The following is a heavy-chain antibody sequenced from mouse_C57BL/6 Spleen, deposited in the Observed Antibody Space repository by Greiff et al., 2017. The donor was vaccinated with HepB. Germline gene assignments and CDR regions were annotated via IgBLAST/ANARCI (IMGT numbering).Heavy chain of an antibody. V-gene: IGHV1-76*01. D-gene: IGHD3-3*01. CDR1: GYSFTDYY. CDR2: IYPGSGNT. CDR3: ARSSRAMDY. J-gene: IGHJ4*01. Sequence: QVQLLQSGAELVRPGASVKLSCKASGYSFTDYYINWVKQRPGQGLEWIARIYPGSGNTYYNEKFQGKATLTAEKSSSTAYMQLSSLTSEDSAVYFCARSSRAMDYWGQGTSVTVSS.